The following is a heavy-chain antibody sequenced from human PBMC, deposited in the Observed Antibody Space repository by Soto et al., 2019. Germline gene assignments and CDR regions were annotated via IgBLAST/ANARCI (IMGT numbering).Heavy chain of an antibody. Sequence: ASVKVSCKASGYTFTSWDVYWVRQAAGQGLEWMGYMNPRSGNTGYEQKFQGRVTMTRDTSISTAYMELSSLTSDDTAVYYCTASRRKGAGIDVPGPGLSVTLSS. CDR3: TASRRKGAGIDV. D-gene: IGHD2-2*01. V-gene: IGHV1-8*01. CDR2: MNPRSGNT. CDR1: GYTFTSWD. J-gene: IGHJ6*02.